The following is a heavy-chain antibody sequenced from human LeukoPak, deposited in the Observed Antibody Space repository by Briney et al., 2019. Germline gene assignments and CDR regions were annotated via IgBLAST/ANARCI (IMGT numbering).Heavy chain of an antibody. J-gene: IGHJ3*02. V-gene: IGHV3-23*01. CDR1: GFTFSSYA. Sequence: GGSLRLSCAASGFTFSSYAMSWVRQAPGKGLEWVSAISGSGGSTYYADSVKGRFTISRDNSKNTLYLQMNGLRAEDTAVYYCAKGLERSYDTFDIWGQGTMVTVSS. CDR3: AKGLERSYDTFDI. CDR2: ISGSGGST. D-gene: IGHD1-26*01.